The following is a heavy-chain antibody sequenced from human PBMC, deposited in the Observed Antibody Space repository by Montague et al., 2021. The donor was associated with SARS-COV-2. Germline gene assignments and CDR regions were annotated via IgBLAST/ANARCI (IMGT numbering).Heavy chain of an antibody. Sequence: SETRSLTCAVYGGSFSGYYWSWIRQPPEKGLEWIGEINQSGRTNNNPSLKSRVIISVDTSKNQFSLKLSSVTAADTAVYYCARRGSSVWGFTVSAELDYWGQGILVIVSS. D-gene: IGHD3-16*01. V-gene: IGHV4-34*01. CDR2: INQSGRT. J-gene: IGHJ4*02. CDR3: ARRGSSVWGFTVSAELDY. CDR1: GGSFSGYY.